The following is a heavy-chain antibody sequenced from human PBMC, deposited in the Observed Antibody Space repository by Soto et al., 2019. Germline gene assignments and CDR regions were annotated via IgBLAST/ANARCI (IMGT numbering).Heavy chain of an antibody. CDR2: IYYSGHT. J-gene: IGHJ4*02. Sequence: SETLSLTCTVSGGSVSSGSYYWSWIRQPPGNGLEWIGNIYYSGHTNYIPSLKSRVTISIDTPKSQFSLKLTSVTAADTAVYYCERVSLLVQGTQFDYWGQGTLVTVSS. CDR3: ERVSLLVQGTQFDY. V-gene: IGHV4-61*01. D-gene: IGHD2-15*01. CDR1: GGSVSSGSYY.